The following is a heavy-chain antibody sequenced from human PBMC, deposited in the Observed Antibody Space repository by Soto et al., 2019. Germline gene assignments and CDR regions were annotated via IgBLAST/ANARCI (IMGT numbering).Heavy chain of an antibody. Sequence: GGSLRLSCAASGFTFRSYAMHWVRQAPGKGLEWVALISYDGSNKYYADSVKGRFTISKDISKNTLYLQMNSLRAEDTAVYYCARDTAVAGRGFDCWGQGTLVTVSS. CDR1: GFTFRSYA. CDR2: ISYDGSNK. J-gene: IGHJ4*02. CDR3: ARDTAVAGRGFDC. D-gene: IGHD6-19*01. V-gene: IGHV3-30-3*01.